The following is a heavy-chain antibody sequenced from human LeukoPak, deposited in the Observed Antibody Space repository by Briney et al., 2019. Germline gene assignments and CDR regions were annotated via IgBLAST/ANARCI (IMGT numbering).Heavy chain of an antibody. CDR2: ISGSGGST. CDR1: GFTFSSYA. V-gene: IGHV3-23*01. D-gene: IGHD2-2*01. CDR3: ATPSRSVPAAMAYYYYYYMDV. J-gene: IGHJ6*03. Sequence: GGSLRLSCAASGFTFSSYAMSWVRQAPGKGLEWVSAISGSGGSTYYADSVKGRFTISRDNSKNTLYLQMNSLRAEDTAVYYCATPSRSVPAAMAYYYYYYMDVWGKGTTVTVSS.